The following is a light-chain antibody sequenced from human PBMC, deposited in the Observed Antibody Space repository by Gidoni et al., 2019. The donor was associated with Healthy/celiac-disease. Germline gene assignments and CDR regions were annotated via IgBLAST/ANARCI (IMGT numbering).Light chain of an antibody. Sequence: EIGLTHSPGPLSLSPGERATPACRARKIVSSSYLAWYQQKPGQAPRLLIYGASSRATGIPDRFSGSGSGTDFTLTISRLEPEDFAVYYCQQYGSSPPYTFGQGTKLEIK. CDR3: QQYGSSPPYT. J-gene: IGKJ2*01. CDR1: KIVSSSY. V-gene: IGKV3-20*01. CDR2: GAS.